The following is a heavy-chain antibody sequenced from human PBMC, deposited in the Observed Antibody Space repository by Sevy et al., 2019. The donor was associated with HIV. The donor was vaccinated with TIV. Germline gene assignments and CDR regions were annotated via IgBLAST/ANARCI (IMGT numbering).Heavy chain of an antibody. V-gene: IGHV3-33*01. CDR2: IWYDGSNT. J-gene: IGHJ4*02. CDR3: ARDPHEIMLSGSYYLY. CDR1: GFIFSYYG. Sequence: GGSLRLSCAASGFIFSYYGMHWVRQAPGKGLEWVAVIWYDGSNTIYADSVKGRSTISRDNSKNILYLQMNSLRDEDTAVYYCARDPHEIMLSGSYYLYWGQGTRVTVSS. D-gene: IGHD1-26*01.